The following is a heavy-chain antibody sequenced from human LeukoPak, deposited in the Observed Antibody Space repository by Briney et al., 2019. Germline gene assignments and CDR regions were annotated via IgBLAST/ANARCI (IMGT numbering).Heavy chain of an antibody. J-gene: IGHJ2*01. CDR1: GFTFSSYD. CDR2: IGTAGDT. CDR3: ARGRGASFDL. Sequence: GGSLRLSCAASGFTFSSYDMHWVRQATGKGLEWVSAIGTAGDTYYPGSVRGRFTISRENAKNSLYLQMNSRRAGDTAVYYCARGRGASFDLWGRGTLVTVSS. D-gene: IGHD4-17*01. V-gene: IGHV3-13*01.